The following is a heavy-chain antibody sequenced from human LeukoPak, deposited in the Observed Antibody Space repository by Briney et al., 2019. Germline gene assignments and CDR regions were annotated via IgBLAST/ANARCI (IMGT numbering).Heavy chain of an antibody. CDR3: AKDESIAVVTADPPDY. CDR1: GFTFSSYG. Sequence: GRSLRLSCAASGFTFSSYGMHWVRQAPGKWLEWVAVISYDGSNKYYADSVKGRFTISRDNSKNTLYLQMNSLRAEDTAVYYCAKDESIAVVTADPPDYWGQGTLVTVSS. V-gene: IGHV3-30*18. D-gene: IGHD2-21*02. CDR2: ISYDGSNK. J-gene: IGHJ4*02.